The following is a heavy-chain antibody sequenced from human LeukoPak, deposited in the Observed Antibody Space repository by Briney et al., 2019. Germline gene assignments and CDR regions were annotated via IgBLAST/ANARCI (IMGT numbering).Heavy chain of an antibody. CDR2: IYYSGST. Sequence: SEPLSLTCPVSGGSISSSSYYWGWIRQPPGKGLEWIGSIYYSGSTYYNPSLKSRVTISVDTSKNQFSLKLSSVTAADTAVYYCARRFRGPDYWGQGTLVTVSS. CDR3: ARRFRGPDY. D-gene: IGHD3-10*01. J-gene: IGHJ4*02. V-gene: IGHV4-39*01. CDR1: GGSISSSSYY.